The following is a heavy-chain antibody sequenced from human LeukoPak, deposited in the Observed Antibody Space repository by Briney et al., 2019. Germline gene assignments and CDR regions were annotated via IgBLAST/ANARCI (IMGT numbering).Heavy chain of an antibody. J-gene: IGHJ3*02. D-gene: IGHD6-19*01. CDR1: GHTFTGYY. CDR3: ARDSRSSGQNDAFDI. V-gene: IGHV1-46*01. Sequence: ASVKVSCKASGHTFTGYYMHWVRQAPGQGLEWMGIINPSGGSTSYAQKFQGRVTMTRDTSTSTVYMELSSLRSEDTAVYYCARDSRSSGQNDAFDIWGQGTMVTVSS. CDR2: INPSGGST.